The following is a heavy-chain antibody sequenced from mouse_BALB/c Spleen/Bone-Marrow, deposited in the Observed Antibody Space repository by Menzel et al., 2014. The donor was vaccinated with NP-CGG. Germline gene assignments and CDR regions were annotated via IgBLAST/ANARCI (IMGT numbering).Heavy chain of an antibody. CDR1: GFTFSSFG. J-gene: IGHJ4*01. CDR3: ARDEDYAMDY. CDR2: ISSGSSTI. V-gene: IGHV5-17*02. Sequence: EVQLQESGGGLVQPGGSRKLSCAASGFTFSSFGMHWVRQAPEKGLEWVAYISSGSSTIYYADTVKGRFTISRDNPKNTLFLQMTSLRSEDTAMYYCARDEDYAMDYWGRGTSVTVSS.